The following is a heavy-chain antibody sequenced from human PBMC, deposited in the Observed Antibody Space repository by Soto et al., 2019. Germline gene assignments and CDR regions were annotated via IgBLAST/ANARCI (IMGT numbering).Heavy chain of an antibody. V-gene: IGHV3-15*07. CDR1: GFTFGDAW. CDR2: VKTKSEGETT. Sequence: EVQLVESGGGRVKPGGSLTLSCVASGFTFGDAWMNWVRQAAGKGLEWVGHVKTKSEGETTDYAAPVKGRFTIWRDDSTNTLYLQMNSLKSEDTGKYFCTTLGPSWGQGTQVTVSS. CDR3: TTLGPS. J-gene: IGHJ5*02.